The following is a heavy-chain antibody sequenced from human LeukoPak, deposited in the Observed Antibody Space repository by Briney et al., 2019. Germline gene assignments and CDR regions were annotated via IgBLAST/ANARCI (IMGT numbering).Heavy chain of an antibody. CDR3: ARSMEASSYYYGMDV. Sequence: GALRLSCAASGFTVSSNYMSWVRQAPGKGLEWVSVIYRGGSTDYADSVKGRFTISRDNSKNTLYLQMNSLRAEDTAVYYCARSMEASSYYYGMDVWGQGTTVTVCS. CDR2: IYRGGST. V-gene: IGHV3-66*01. CDR1: GFTVSSNY. J-gene: IGHJ6*02. D-gene: IGHD2/OR15-2a*01.